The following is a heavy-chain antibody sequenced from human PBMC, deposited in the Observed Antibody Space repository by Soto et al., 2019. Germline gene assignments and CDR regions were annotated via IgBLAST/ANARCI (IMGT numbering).Heavy chain of an antibody. CDR1: GDSVNSAY. CDR3: ARIDAYNSSFFDS. Sequence: QVQLQEMGPGLVKPSQTLTITCTVSGDSVNSAYWSWIRQLPGKGLEWMGNIHHTGKTFYNPSLKSRVAISIDTSKPLFSLKMRSITAADTAVYYCARIDAYNSSFFDSWGQGTVVTVSS. J-gene: IGHJ4*02. V-gene: IGHV4-31*03. D-gene: IGHD6-6*01. CDR2: IHHTGKT.